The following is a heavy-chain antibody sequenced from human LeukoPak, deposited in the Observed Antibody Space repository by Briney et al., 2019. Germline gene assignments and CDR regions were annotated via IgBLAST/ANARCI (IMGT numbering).Heavy chain of an antibody. D-gene: IGHD5-12*01. CDR2: ISYDGSNK. V-gene: IGHV3-30*04. CDR1: GFTFSSYA. J-gene: IGHJ4*02. CDR3: ARVFPGDIVATILGSDY. Sequence: PGGSLRLSCAASGFTFSSYAMHWVRQAPGKGLEWVAVISYDGSNKYYADSVKGRFTISRDNSKNTLYLRMNSLRAEDTAVYYCARVFPGDIVATILGSDYWGQGTLVTVSS.